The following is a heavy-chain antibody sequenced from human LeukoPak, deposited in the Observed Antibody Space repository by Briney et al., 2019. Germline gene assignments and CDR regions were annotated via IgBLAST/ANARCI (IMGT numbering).Heavy chain of an antibody. V-gene: IGHV3-7*01. J-gene: IGHJ4*02. CDR3: AREEGTYYDILTGNYYFDY. CDR2: IKQDGREK. D-gene: IGHD3-9*01. CDR1: GFTLCSYW. Sequence: GGSLRLSCAASGFTLCSYWMIWVPQAPGKGLEWVANIKQDGREKYYVDSVKGRFTISRDNAKNSLYLQMNSLRAEDTAVYYCAREEGTYYDILTGNYYFDYWGQGTLVTVSS.